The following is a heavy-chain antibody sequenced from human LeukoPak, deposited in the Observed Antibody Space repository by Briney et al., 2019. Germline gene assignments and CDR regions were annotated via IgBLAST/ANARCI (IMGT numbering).Heavy chain of an antibody. V-gene: IGHV4-59*08. Sequence: PSETLSLPCTVSGGSISNYYWSWIRQPPGKGLEWIGCIYYTGTTNYNPSLKSRVAISVDSSKNQFSLKLSSVTAADTAVYYCARGAYYGSVDYWGQGTLVTVSS. CDR1: GGSISNYY. CDR2: IYYTGTT. J-gene: IGHJ4*02. D-gene: IGHD3-10*01. CDR3: ARGAYYGSVDY.